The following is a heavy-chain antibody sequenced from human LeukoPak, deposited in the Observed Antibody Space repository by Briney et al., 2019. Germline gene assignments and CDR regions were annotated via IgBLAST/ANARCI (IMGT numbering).Heavy chain of an antibody. J-gene: IGHJ4*02. CDR3: ARGRPYYDFWSGYEPLDY. V-gene: IGHV4-34*01. CDR2: INHSGST. Sequence: PSETLSLICAVYGGSFSGYYWSWIRQPPGKGLEWIGEINHSGSTNYNPSLKSRVTISVDTSKNQFSLKLSSVTAADTAVYYCARGRPYYDFWSGYEPLDYWGQGTLVTVSS. CDR1: GGSFSGYY. D-gene: IGHD3-3*01.